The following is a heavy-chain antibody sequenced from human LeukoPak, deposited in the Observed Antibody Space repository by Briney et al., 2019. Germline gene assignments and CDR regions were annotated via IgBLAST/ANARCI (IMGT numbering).Heavy chain of an antibody. CDR2: ISNSGTT. Sequence: SQTLSLTCTVSGDSVTSGGYFWTWIRQHPGKGLEWIGYISNSGTTSYNPSLKSRVSISVDTSNNQFSLRLSSVTAADTAVYYCARDVVVASSPDAFDIWGQGTMVTVSS. CDR1: GDSVTSGGYF. CDR3: ARDVVVASSPDAFDI. V-gene: IGHV4-31*03. J-gene: IGHJ3*02. D-gene: IGHD2-21*01.